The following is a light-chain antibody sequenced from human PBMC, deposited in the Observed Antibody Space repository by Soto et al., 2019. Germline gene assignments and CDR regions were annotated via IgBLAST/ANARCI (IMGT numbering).Light chain of an antibody. CDR3: QQYNSYSGT. J-gene: IGKJ1*01. CDR1: QSISSW. Sequence: IRVTQSPSTLSASVGDRFTITCLAVQSISSWLAWYQQKAGKAPKLLIYHASSLESGVPSRFRGSGSGTEFTLTISSLQPDDFEPYYCQQYNSYSGTFGQGTKVDIK. V-gene: IGKV1-5*01. CDR2: HAS.